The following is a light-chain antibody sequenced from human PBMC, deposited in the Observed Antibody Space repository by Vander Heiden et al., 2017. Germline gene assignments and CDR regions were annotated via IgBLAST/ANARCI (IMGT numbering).Light chain of an antibody. V-gene: IGLV3-9*01. CDR1: NIVIKN. CDR2: RDS. Sequence: SYELTQPLSVSVALGQTARITCGGNNIVIKNVHWYQQKPGQAPVLVIYRDSIWPSGIPERFSGSNSGNTATLTIVGAQAGDEADYYCHVWDSSTEVFGGGTKLTVL. CDR3: HVWDSSTEV. J-gene: IGLJ3*02.